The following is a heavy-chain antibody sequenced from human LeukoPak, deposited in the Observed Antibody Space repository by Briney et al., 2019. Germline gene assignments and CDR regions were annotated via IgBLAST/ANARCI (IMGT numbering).Heavy chain of an antibody. CDR3: AKARYSGYDTRGVVDY. J-gene: IGHJ4*02. D-gene: IGHD5-12*01. CDR2: ISYDGSNK. CDR1: GFTVSSYG. V-gene: IGHV3-30*18. Sequence: GGSLRLSCAASGFTVSSYGMHWVRQAPGKGLEWVAVISYDGSNKYYADSVKGRFTISRDNSKNTLYLQMNSLRAEDTAVYYCAKARYSGYDTRGVVDYWGQGTLVTVSS.